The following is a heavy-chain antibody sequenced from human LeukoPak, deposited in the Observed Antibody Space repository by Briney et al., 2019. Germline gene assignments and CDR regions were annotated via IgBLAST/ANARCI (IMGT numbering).Heavy chain of an antibody. J-gene: IGHJ4*02. CDR2: IYYSGST. CDR3: VSVWGSIDY. CDR1: GRSISSSSYY. D-gene: IGHD3-16*01. V-gene: IGHV4-39*01. Sequence: PSETLSLTCTVSGRSISSSSYYWGWIRQPPGKGLEWIGSIYYSGSTYYNPSLKSRVTISVDTSKNQFSLRLSSVTAADTAVYYCVSVWGSIDYWGQGTLVTVSS.